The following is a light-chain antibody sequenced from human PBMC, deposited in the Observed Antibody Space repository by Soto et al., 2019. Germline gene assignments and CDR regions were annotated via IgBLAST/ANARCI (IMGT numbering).Light chain of an antibody. Sequence: QSALTQPASVSGSPGQSITISCTGTSSDVGSYNLVSWYQQHPGKAPKLMIYEGSKRPSGVSNRFSGSKSGITASLTISGLQAEDEADYYCCSYAGSSTWVFGGGNKLTVL. V-gene: IGLV2-23*01. CDR1: SSDVGSYNL. CDR2: EGS. J-gene: IGLJ3*02. CDR3: CSYAGSSTWV.